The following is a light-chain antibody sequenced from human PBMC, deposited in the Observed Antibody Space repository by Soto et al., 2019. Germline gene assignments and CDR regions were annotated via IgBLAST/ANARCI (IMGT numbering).Light chain of an antibody. Sequence: EIVLTQSPGTLSLSPGERATLSCRASQSVSSNYLAWYQQKPGQAPRLLIYGASSRATGIPDRFSGSGSGTDFTLTTSRLDPEDFAVYYCQQYGSSPRTFGQGTKVEIK. CDR3: QQYGSSPRT. J-gene: IGKJ1*01. V-gene: IGKV3-20*01. CDR2: GAS. CDR1: QSVSSNY.